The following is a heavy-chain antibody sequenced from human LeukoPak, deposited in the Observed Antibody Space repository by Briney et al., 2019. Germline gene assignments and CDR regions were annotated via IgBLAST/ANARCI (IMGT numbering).Heavy chain of an antibody. CDR2: LYYSGST. D-gene: IGHD4-17*01. CDR3: ARDDGDEFDP. J-gene: IGHJ5*02. V-gene: IGHV4-39*07. CDR1: GGSIISSTYY. Sequence: SETLSLTCTVSGGSIISSTYYWGWIRQPPGKGLEWIGSLYYSGSTYYNPSLKSRVTISVDTSKNQFSLRLSSVTAADTAVYYCARDDGDEFDPWGQGTLVTVSS.